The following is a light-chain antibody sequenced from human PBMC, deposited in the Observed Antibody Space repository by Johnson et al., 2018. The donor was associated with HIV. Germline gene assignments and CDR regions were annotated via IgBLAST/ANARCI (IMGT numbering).Light chain of an antibody. V-gene: IGLV1-51*02. CDR3: GTWDSSLSVFYV. J-gene: IGLJ1*01. CDR2: ENN. CDR1: SSNIGNNY. Sequence: QSVLTQPPSVSAAPGQKVTISCSGSSSNIGNNYVSWYQQLPGTAPKLLIYENNKRPSWIPDRFSGSKSGTSATLGITGLQTGDEADYYCGTWDSSLSVFYVFGTGTKVTVL.